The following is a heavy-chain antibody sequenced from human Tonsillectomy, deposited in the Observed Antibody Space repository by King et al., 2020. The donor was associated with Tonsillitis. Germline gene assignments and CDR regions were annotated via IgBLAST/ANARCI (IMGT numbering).Heavy chain of an antibody. CDR3: ARTGALAAAAYNWFDP. CDR2: ISSSGSTI. CDR1: GFTFSSYE. J-gene: IGHJ5*02. V-gene: IGHV3-48*03. D-gene: IGHD6-13*01. Sequence: VQLVESGGGLVQPGGSLRLSCAASGFTFSSYEMNWVRQAPGKGLEWVSYISSSGSTIYYADSVKGRFTISRDNAKNSLYLQMNSLRAEDTAVYYCARTGALAAAAYNWFDPWGEGTLVTVSS.